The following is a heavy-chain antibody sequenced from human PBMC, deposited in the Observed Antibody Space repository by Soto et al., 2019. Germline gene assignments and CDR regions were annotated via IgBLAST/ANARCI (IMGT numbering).Heavy chain of an antibody. J-gene: IGHJ5*02. CDR3: AKYRGPYDTTLNWFDP. D-gene: IGHD3-22*01. CDR1: GFTFSSYS. CDR2: ISSSSSTI. V-gene: IGHV3-48*01. Sequence: GGSLTLSCAASGFTFSSYSMNWVRQAPGKGLEWVSYISSSSSTIYYADSVKGRFTISRDNSKNTLYLQMNSLRAEDTAVYYCAKYRGPYDTTLNWFDPWGQGTLVTVSS.